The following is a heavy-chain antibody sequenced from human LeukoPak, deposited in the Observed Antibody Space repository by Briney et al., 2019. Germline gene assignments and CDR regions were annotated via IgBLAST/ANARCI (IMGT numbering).Heavy chain of an antibody. Sequence: KPSETLSLTCAVSGGSISSYYWSWIRQPPGKGLEWIGYIYYSGSPNYNPSLKSRVTISVDTSKNQFSLRLTSVTPADTAVYYCARRHVEYTSSSDPYYFDYWGQGTLVTVSS. CDR2: IYYSGSP. CDR1: GGSISSYY. D-gene: IGHD6-6*01. CDR3: ARRHVEYTSSSDPYYFDY. J-gene: IGHJ4*02. V-gene: IGHV4-59*01.